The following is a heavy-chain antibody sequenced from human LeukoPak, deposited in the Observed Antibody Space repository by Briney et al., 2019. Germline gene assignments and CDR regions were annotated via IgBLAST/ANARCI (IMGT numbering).Heavy chain of an antibody. CDR1: GFTVSSNY. D-gene: IGHD2-2*01. CDR2: IYSGGST. CDR3: TRDISPTYCSSTSCYKFDY. J-gene: IGHJ4*02. V-gene: IGHV3-66*01. Sequence: GGSLRLSCAASGFTVSSNYMSWVRQAPGKGLEWVSVIYSGGSTYYADSVKGRFTISRDNAKNSLYLQMNSLRAEDTAVYYCTRDISPTYCSSTSCYKFDYWGQGTLVTVSS.